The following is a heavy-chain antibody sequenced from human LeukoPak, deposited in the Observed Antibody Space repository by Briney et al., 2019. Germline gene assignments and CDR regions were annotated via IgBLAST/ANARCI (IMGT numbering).Heavy chain of an antibody. CDR2: IKQDGSEK. CDR3: ARDSSGWYHWFDP. Sequence: GGSLRLSCAASGFTFSSYWMSWVRQAPGKGLEWVANIKQDGSEKYYVDSVRGRFTISRDNAKNSLYLQMNSLRAEDTAVYYCARDSSGWYHWFDPWGQGTLVTVSS. CDR1: GFTFSSYW. V-gene: IGHV3-7*01. J-gene: IGHJ5*02. D-gene: IGHD6-19*01.